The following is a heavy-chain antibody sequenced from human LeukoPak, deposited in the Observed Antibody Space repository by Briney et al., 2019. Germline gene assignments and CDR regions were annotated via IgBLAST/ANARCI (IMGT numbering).Heavy chain of an antibody. D-gene: IGHD5-18*01. V-gene: IGHV4-39*01. CDR3: ARRDTAMVIDY. Sequence: SETLSLTCTVSGGSISSSTYYWDWIRQPPGKGLEWTGSIYYSGSTYYSPSLKSRVTISVDTSKNQFSLRPSAVTAADTAVYYCARRDTAMVIDYWGQGTLVTVSS. J-gene: IGHJ4*02. CDR1: GGSISSSTYY. CDR2: IYYSGST.